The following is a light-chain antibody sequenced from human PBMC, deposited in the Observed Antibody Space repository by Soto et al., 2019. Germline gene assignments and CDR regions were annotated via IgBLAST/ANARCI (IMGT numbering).Light chain of an antibody. CDR2: TAS. J-gene: IGKJ5*01. V-gene: IGKV1-39*01. CDR3: QQSYSTPIS. Sequence: DIRMTHSPSSLSASVGDTVTITCXASPSISSHLNWYQQKPGKAPNLLMYTASNLQSGVPSRFSGSGSGTDFTLTISSLQPEDFATYYCQQSYSTPISFGQGTRLEIK. CDR1: PSISSH.